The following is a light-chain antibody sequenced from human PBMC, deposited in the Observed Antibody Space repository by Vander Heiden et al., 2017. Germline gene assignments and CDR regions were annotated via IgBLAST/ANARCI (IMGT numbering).Light chain of an antibody. V-gene: IGKV3-15*01. CDR1: PRVSST. Sequence: EIPTTHSPATLSLSPGDPATLTCTAPPRVSSTLAWYQQKPGQAPRLLIYAAAARATGIPARFSGSGSGTEFTLTISGLQSDDFAVYYCQHQTSFGQGTKVEIK. J-gene: IGKJ1*01. CDR2: AAA. CDR3: QHQTS.